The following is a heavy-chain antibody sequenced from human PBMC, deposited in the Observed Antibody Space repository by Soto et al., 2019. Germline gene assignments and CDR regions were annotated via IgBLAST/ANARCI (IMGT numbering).Heavy chain of an antibody. CDR1: GFTFSSYA. D-gene: IGHD3-3*01. J-gene: IGHJ6*03. Sequence: EVQLLESGGGLVQPGGSLRLSCAASGFTFSSYALNWVRQAPGKGLEWVSVISGSGDNTYYADSVKGRFTISRDNSKNTLYLQTYSLRAEYTAVYYCAKDLGTDDFWSAYYTYYYMDVWGKGTTVTVSS. CDR2: ISGSGDNT. CDR3: AKDLGTDDFWSAYYTYYYMDV. V-gene: IGHV3-23*01.